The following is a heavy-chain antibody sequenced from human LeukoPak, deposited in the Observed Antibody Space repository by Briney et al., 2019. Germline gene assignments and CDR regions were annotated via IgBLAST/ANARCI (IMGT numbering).Heavy chain of an antibody. J-gene: IGHJ4*02. CDR2: ISSDGSIK. CDR3: VKEYHSRGFGAYFDY. CDR1: KFTFSHYG. V-gene: IGHV3-30*18. Sequence: GGSLRLSCTAPKFTFSHYGMEWVRQAPGKGLEWVAVISSDGSIKVYADSVKGRFTLSRDNSINTVDLQMNSLRAEDTAVYYCVKEYHSRGFGAYFDYWGQGTLVTVSS. D-gene: IGHD3-3*01.